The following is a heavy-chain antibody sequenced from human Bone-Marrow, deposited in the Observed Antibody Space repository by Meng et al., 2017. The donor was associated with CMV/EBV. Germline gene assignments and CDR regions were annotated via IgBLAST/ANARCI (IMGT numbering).Heavy chain of an antibody. CDR1: GFTFSSYA. Sequence: GKSLKISCAASGFTFSSYAMHWVRQAPGKGLEWVAVILYDGSNKYYADSVKGRFTISRDNSKNTLYLQMNSLRAEDTAVYYCARTIAARPSYYYYGMDVWGQGTTVTVSS. D-gene: IGHD6-6*01. CDR2: ILYDGSNK. J-gene: IGHJ6*02. V-gene: IGHV3-30*04. CDR3: ARTIAARPSYYYYGMDV.